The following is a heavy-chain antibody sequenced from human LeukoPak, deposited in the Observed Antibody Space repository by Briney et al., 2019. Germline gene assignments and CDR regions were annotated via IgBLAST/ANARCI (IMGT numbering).Heavy chain of an antibody. CDR3: ARDEVGGYFDY. V-gene: IGHV4-34*01. CDR2: INHSGST. Sequence: SETLSLTCAVYGGSFSGYYWSWIRQPPGKGLEWIGEINHSGSTNYNPSLKSRVTISVDTSKNQFSLKLSPVTAADTAVYYCARDEVGGYFDYWGQGTLVTVSS. D-gene: IGHD3-16*01. CDR1: GGSFSGYY. J-gene: IGHJ4*02.